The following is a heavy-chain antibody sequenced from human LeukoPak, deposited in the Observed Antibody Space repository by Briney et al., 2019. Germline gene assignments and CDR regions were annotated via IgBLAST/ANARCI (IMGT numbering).Heavy chain of an antibody. CDR2: ISDGDSA. CDR3: AKDLGRPQDGYSSGWWDH. J-gene: IGHJ5*02. CDR1: GFTFSTYT. D-gene: IGHD6-19*01. Sequence: GGSLRLSCTVSGFTFSTYTMSWVRRAPGKGLEWVSSISDGDSAYYADSVRGRFTIFRDNSKNTLLLQMNSLRAEDAGVYFCAKDLGRPQDGYSSGWWDHWGQGTLVTVSS. V-gene: IGHV3-23*01.